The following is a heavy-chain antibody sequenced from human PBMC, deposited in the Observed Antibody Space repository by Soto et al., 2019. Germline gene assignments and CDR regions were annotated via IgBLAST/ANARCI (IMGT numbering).Heavy chain of an antibody. V-gene: IGHV3-7*05. CDR1: GFTFRDYW. Sequence: EVQLVESGGGLVQPGGSLRLSCAATGFTFRDYWMTWVRQAPGKGLECVANIKTDGSEKYYLDPEKGRFTISRDNPKNSLYLQMNSLRAEDTVVYYCASSMGRGGNDYWGQGTLVNVSS. J-gene: IGHJ4*02. D-gene: IGHD3-10*01. CDR2: IKTDGSEK. CDR3: ASSMGRGGNDY.